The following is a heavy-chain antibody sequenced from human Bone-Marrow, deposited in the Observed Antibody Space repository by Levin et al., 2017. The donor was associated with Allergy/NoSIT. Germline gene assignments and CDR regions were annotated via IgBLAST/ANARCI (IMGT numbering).Heavy chain of an antibody. CDR1: GDILTGYW. V-gene: IGHV5-10-1*01. D-gene: IGHD2-15*01. Sequence: KPGESLKISCQGSGDILTGYWINWVRQMPGKGLEWMGRIDPTDSYTNNSPSFQGRVTISADKSSSTAYLQWNSLEASDTAMYYCTSGARQCSGESCWPTENFDYWGPGTLVTVS. J-gene: IGHJ4*02. CDR3: TSGARQCSGESCWPTENFDY. CDR2: IDPTDSYT.